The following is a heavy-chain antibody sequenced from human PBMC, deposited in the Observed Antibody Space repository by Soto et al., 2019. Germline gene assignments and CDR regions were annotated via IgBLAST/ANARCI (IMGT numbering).Heavy chain of an antibody. CDR2: INTSGGSP. Sequence: GASVKVSCKXFGYTFTIYYIHWVRQAPGQGLEWMGVINTSGGSPTYAQKFQDRVTMTRDTSTSTVYIELSSLRAEDTAVYYCARGGRHSDYYYYYGMDVWGQGTTVTVSS. CDR1: GYTFTIYY. CDR3: ARGGRHSDYYYYYGMDV. J-gene: IGHJ6*02. D-gene: IGHD6-25*01. V-gene: IGHV1-46*01.